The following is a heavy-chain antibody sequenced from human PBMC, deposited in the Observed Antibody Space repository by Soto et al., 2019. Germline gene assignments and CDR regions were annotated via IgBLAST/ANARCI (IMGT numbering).Heavy chain of an antibody. CDR2: IIPIFGTA. D-gene: IGHD4-17*01. J-gene: IGHJ4*02. CDR3: ARVPDDYGGNLGY. V-gene: IGHV1-69*13. Sequence: ASVKVSCKASGGTFSSYAISRVRQAPGQGLEWMGGIIPIFGTANYAQKFQGRVTITADESTSTAYMELSSLRSEDTAVYYCARVPDDYGGNLGYWGQGTPVTVSS. CDR1: GGTFSSYA.